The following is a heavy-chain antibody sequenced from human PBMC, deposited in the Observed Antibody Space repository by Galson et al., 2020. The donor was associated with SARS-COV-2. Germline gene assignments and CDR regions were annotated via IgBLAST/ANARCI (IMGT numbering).Heavy chain of an antibody. Sequence: LETLSLTCTVSGGSINSYYWSWIRQPPGKGLEWIGYIYYSGSTNYNPSLKSRVTISVDTSKNQFSLKLSSVTAADTAVYYCARGFDYWGQGTLVTVSS. CDR1: GGSINSYY. CDR2: IYYSGST. J-gene: IGHJ4*02. V-gene: IGHV4-59*01. CDR3: ARGFDY.